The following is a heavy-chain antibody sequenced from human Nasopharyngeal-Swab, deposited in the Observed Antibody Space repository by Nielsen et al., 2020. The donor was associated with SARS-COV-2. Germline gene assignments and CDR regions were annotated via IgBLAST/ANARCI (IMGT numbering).Heavy chain of an antibody. J-gene: IGHJ4*02. D-gene: IGHD1-26*01. CDR2: INTDGTTT. Sequence: GESLKISCAASGFTFTSYWMHWVRQVPGKGLVWVSRINTDGTTTTYADSVKGRFIISRDNAKNTLYLQMNNLRVEDTGVYYCVRAGYSGTYGLFDYWGQGTLVTVSS. CDR3: VRAGYSGTYGLFDY. CDR1: GFTFTSYW. V-gene: IGHV3-74*01.